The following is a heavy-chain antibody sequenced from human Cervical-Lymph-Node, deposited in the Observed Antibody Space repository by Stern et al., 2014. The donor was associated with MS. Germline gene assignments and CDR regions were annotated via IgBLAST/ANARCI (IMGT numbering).Heavy chain of an antibody. D-gene: IGHD4-17*01. CDR3: THSLHGDYYDAFDT. CDR2: IYWDDEK. CDR1: GFALRNRGVS. V-gene: IGHV2-5*02. Sequence: QVTLKESGPTLVKATQPLTLTCTFSGFALRNRGVSVAWIRQPPGKALEWLAVIYWDDEKRYSPSLKSRLSIPKDASESQVVLTMTNMDPVDTATYYCTHSLHGDYYDAFDTWGQGTMVTVSS. J-gene: IGHJ3*02.